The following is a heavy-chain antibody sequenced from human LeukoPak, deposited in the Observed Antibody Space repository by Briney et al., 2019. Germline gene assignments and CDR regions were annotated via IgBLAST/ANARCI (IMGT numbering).Heavy chain of an antibody. J-gene: IGHJ4*02. D-gene: IGHD1-26*01. V-gene: IGHV4-59*08. CDR3: ARLDSGSYYLSE. CDR1: GGSFSGYY. CDR2: IYYSGST. Sequence: SETLSLTCAVYGGSFSGYYWSWIRQPPGKGLEWIGYIYYSGSTNYNPSLKSRVTISVDTSKNQFSLKLSSVTAVDTAVYYCARLDSGSYYLSEWGQGTLVTVSS.